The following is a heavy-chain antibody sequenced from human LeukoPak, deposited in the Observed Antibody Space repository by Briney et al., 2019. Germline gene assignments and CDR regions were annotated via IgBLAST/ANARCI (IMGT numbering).Heavy chain of an antibody. J-gene: IGHJ4*02. CDR3: AKAVLRFFPGGLCY. V-gene: IGHV3-23*01. D-gene: IGHD3-3*01. CDR2: IGGGGLDT. Sequence: PGGSLRLSCAGSGFTFRTYAMSWVRQAPGKGLEWVSVIGGGGLDTYYADSVKGRFTISRDNSKNTLYLQMNSLRAEDTAVYYCAKAVLRFFPGGLCYWGQGTLVTVSS. CDR1: GFTFRTYA.